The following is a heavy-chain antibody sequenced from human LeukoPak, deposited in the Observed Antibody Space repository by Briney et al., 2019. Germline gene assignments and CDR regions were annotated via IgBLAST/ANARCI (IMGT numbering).Heavy chain of an antibody. CDR3: AREGVYCSSTSCYGPFDY. Sequence: GGSLRLSCAASGFTFSSYGMHWVRQAPGKGLEWVAFIRYDGSNKYYADSVKGRFTISRDNSKNTLYLQMNSLRAEDTAVYYCAREGVYCSSTSCYGPFDYWGQGTLVTVSS. V-gene: IGHV3-30*02. CDR2: IRYDGSNK. D-gene: IGHD2-2*01. CDR1: GFTFSSYG. J-gene: IGHJ4*02.